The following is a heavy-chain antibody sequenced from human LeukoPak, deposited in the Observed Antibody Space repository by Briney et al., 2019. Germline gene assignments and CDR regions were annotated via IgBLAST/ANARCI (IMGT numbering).Heavy chain of an antibody. V-gene: IGHV4-4*07. CDR1: GCSTSIYY. J-gene: IGHJ5*02. CDR3: ARYLRSNWFDP. CDR2: MYIGGST. Sequence: SETLSLTCTVSGCSTSIYYLSWIRQPAGKGLEWIGRMYIGGSTSYNPSLKSRVTMSVDTSKNQFSLNLSSVTAADTSVYYCARYLRSNWFDPWGQGTLVTVSS.